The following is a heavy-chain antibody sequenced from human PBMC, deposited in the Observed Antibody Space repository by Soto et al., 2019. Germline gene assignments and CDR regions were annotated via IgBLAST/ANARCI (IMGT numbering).Heavy chain of an antibody. CDR3: ARDKSAVAGIFGY. V-gene: IGHV1-2*02. Sequence: ASVKGSCKASGYTFTGYYMHWVRQAPGQGLEWMGWINPNSGGTNYAQKFQGRVTMTRDTSISTAYMELSRLRSDDTAVYYCARDKSAVAGIFGYWGQETLVTAPQ. CDR1: GYTFTGYY. D-gene: IGHD6-19*01. J-gene: IGHJ4*02. CDR2: INPNSGGT.